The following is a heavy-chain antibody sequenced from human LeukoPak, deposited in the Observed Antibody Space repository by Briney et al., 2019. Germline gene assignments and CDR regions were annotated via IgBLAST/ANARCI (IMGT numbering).Heavy chain of an antibody. Sequence: GGSLKLSCAASGFTFSGSAMHWVRQASGKGLEWVGRIRSKAKSYATAYAASVKGRFTISTDDSKNTAYLQMNSLKTEDTAVYYCTRQYGDYGGGWFDPWGQGTLVTVSS. CDR1: GFTFSGSA. V-gene: IGHV3-73*01. J-gene: IGHJ5*02. CDR2: IRSKAKSYAT. D-gene: IGHD4-17*01. CDR3: TRQYGDYGGGWFDP.